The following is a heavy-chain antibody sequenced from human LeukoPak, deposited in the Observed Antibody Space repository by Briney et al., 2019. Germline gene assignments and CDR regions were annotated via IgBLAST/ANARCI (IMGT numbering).Heavy chain of an antibody. CDR1: GFTFSSYE. CDR2: ISSSGSTI. V-gene: IGHV3-48*03. D-gene: IGHD3-10*02. CDR3: GELGITMIGGV. Sequence: GGSLRLSCAASGFTFSSYEMNWVRQAPGQGLEWVSYISSSGSTIYYADSVKGRFTISRDNAKTSLYLQMNSLRAEDTAVYYCGELGITMIGGVWGKGTTVTISS. J-gene: IGHJ6*04.